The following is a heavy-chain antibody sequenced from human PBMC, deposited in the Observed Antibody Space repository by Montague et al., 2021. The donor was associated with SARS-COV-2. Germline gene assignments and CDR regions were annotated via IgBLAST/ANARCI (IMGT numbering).Heavy chain of an antibody. CDR3: ARGSGWMGNAFDI. CDR2: IYYSGST. CDR1: GASISSYY. J-gene: IGHJ3*02. D-gene: IGHD6-19*01. V-gene: IGHV4-59*01. Sequence: SETLSLTCTVSGASISSYYRSWIRQPPGKGLEWIGYIYYSGSTNXXPSLRSRVTISVDTSKNQFSLKLSSVTAADTAVYYCARGSGWMGNAFDIWGQGTMVTVSS.